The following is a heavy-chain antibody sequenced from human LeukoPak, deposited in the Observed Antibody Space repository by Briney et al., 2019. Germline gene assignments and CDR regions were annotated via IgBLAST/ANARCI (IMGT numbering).Heavy chain of an antibody. CDR3: ARDRRYSGYAYDY. CDR1: GFTFSSYS. Sequence: GSLRLSCAASGFTFSSYSMNWVRQAPGKGLEWVSSISSSSSYIYYADSVKGRFTISRDNAKNSLYLQMNSLRAEDTAVYYCARDRRYSGYAYDYWGQGTLVTVSS. J-gene: IGHJ4*02. V-gene: IGHV3-21*01. CDR2: ISSSSSYI. D-gene: IGHD5-12*01.